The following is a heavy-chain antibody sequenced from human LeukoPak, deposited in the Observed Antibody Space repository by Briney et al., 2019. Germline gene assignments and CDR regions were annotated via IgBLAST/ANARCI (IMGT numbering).Heavy chain of an antibody. CDR1: GFTFSSYD. D-gene: IGHD3-10*01. CDR3: AKPVYGSGNLYGMDV. Sequence: GGTLTLSCAASGFTFSSYDMSWVRQAPGKGLEWVSAICGSGGSTYYADSVKGRFTISRDNSKNTLHLQVNSLRAEDTASYYCAKPVYGSGNLYGMDVWGQGTTVTVSS. V-gene: IGHV3-23*01. J-gene: IGHJ6*02. CDR2: ICGSGGST.